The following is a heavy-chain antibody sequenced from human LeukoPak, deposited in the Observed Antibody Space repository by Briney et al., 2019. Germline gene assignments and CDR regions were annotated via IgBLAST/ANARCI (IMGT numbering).Heavy chain of an antibody. CDR1: GGSISSYY. D-gene: IGHD6-19*01. V-gene: IGHV4-4*07. J-gene: IGHJ4*02. CDR2: VYSSGST. CDR3: ARGGQSAWYEGAS. Sequence: SETLSLTCSVSGGSISSYYWTWIRQPAGGGLEWIGRVYSSGSTTYNPFLRSRVTMSVDTSKNQFSLKLSSVTAADTAIYYCARGGQSAWYEGASWGQGTLVTVSS.